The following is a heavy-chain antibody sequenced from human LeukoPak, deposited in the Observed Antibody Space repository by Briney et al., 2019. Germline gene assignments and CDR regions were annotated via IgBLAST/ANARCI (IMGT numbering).Heavy chain of an antibody. J-gene: IGHJ4*02. CDR2: INPNSGGT. Sequence: ASVKVSCKASGYTFTGYYMHWVRQAPGQGLEWMGWINPNSGGTNYAQKSQGRVTMTRDTSISTAYMELSRLRSDDTAVYYCARGGFLGYDYVWGSYRSFYYFDYWGQGTLVTVSS. CDR1: GYTFTGYY. CDR3: ARGGFLGYDYVWGSYRSFYYFDY. D-gene: IGHD3-16*02. V-gene: IGHV1-2*02.